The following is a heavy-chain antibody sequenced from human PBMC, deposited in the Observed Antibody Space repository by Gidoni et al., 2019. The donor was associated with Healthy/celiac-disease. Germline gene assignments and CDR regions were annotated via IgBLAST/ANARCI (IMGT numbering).Heavy chain of an antibody. CDR2: INHSGST. D-gene: IGHD3-16*01. CDR1: GGSFSGYY. Sequence: QVQLQQWGAGLLKPSETLSLTCAVYGGSFSGYYWSWIRQPPGKGLEWIGEINHSGSTNYNPSLKSRVTISVDTSKNQFSLKLSSVTAADTAVYYCARRVWFDIWGQGTMVTVSS. V-gene: IGHV4-34*01. CDR3: ARRVWFDI. J-gene: IGHJ3*02.